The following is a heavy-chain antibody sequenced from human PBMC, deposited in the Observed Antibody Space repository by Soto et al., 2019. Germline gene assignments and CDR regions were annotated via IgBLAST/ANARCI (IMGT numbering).Heavy chain of an antibody. CDR3: TRDASRESSARGWFDP. J-gene: IGHJ5*02. CDR2: ISSNSAYI. V-gene: IGHV3-21*01. CDR1: GFTFRSFT. D-gene: IGHD6-25*01. Sequence: PGGSLRLSCAASGFTFRSFTMNWVRQAPGKGLEWVSTISSNSAYIYYTDALKGRFTISRDNAKNSLHLQMNSLRAEDTAVYYCTRDASRESSARGWFDPGGPGTLVPSPQ.